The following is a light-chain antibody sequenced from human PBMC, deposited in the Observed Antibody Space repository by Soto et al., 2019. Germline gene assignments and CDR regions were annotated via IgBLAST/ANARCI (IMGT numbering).Light chain of an antibody. V-gene: IGKV3-15*01. CDR2: GAS. Sequence: EIVMTQSPATLSVSPGERATLSCRASQSVSSNLAWYQQKPGQAPRLLIYGASTRATGIPARFSGSGSGTEFTLTISSLQSEDFAVYYGQQYNNWPPRSTFGKGTKLEIK. CDR1: QSVSSN. J-gene: IGKJ2*01. CDR3: QQYNNWPPRST.